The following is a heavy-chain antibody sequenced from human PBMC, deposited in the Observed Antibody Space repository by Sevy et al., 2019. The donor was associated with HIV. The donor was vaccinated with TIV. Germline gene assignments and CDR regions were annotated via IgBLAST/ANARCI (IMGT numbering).Heavy chain of an antibody. CDR3: AGGRYDSSGCFDAFDI. D-gene: IGHD3-22*01. Sequence: GGSLRLSCKPSGFTFITYAMNWVRQAPGKGLEWVSTIYGSGGATYYAYSVKGRFTIYRDNSKNTLYLQINSLRTEDSAVYYCAGGRYDSSGCFDAFDIWGQGTMVTVSS. CDR1: GFTFITYA. V-gene: IGHV3-23*01. CDR2: IYGSGGAT. J-gene: IGHJ3*02.